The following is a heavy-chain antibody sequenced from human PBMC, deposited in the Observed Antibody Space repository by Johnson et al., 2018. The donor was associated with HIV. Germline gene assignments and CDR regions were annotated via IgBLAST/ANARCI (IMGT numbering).Heavy chain of an antibody. D-gene: IGHD6-13*01. J-gene: IGHJ3*02. CDR1: GFTFDDYG. V-gene: IGHV3-30*03. CDR3: ARARDRSSSRDAFDI. Sequence: QVQLVESGGGVVQPGGSLRLSCAASGFTFDDYGMSWVRQTPGKGLEWVAVISYDGSNKYYADSVKGRFTISRDNSKNTLYLQMNSLGAEDTAVYYCARARDRSSSRDAFDIWGQGTMVTVSS. CDR2: ISYDGSNK.